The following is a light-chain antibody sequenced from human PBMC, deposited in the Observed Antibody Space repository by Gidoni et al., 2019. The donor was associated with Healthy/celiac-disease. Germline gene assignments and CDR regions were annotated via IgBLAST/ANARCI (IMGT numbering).Light chain of an antibody. V-gene: IGLV2-14*03. CDR1: SSDVGGYNY. Sequence: QSALTQPASVSGSPGHSFTISCTGTSSDVGGYNYVSWYQQHPGKAPKLMIYDVSTRPSGVSNRFSGSKSGNTASLTISGLQAEDEADYYCSSYTSSSTVVFGGGTKLTVL. CDR2: DVS. CDR3: SSYTSSSTVV. J-gene: IGLJ2*01.